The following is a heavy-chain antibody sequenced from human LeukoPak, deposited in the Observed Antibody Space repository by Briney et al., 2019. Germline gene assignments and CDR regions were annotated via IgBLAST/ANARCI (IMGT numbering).Heavy chain of an antibody. V-gene: IGHV3-30*03. CDR2: ISYDGSNK. Sequence: GRSLRLSCAASGFTFSSSGMHWVRQAPGKGLEWVAMISYDGSNKYFADSVKGRFTFSRDNSKNTLFLQMNSLRAEDTAVYYCARDYGSGAGTFDFWGQGTMVTVSS. D-gene: IGHD3-10*01. CDR3: ARDYGSGAGTFDF. J-gene: IGHJ3*01. CDR1: GFTFSSSG.